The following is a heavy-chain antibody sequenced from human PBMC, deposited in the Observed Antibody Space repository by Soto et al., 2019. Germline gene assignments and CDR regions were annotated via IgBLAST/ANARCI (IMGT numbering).Heavy chain of an antibody. D-gene: IGHD5-12*01. CDR2: ISYDGSNK. V-gene: IGHV3-30*18. J-gene: IGHJ4*02. Sequence: GGSLRLSCAASGFTFSSYGMHWVRQAPGKGLEWVAVISYDGSNKYYADSVKGRFTISRDNSKNTLYLQMNSLRAEDTAVYYCAKDMGRWLQWTFDYWGQGTLVTVSS. CDR1: GFTFSSYG. CDR3: AKDMGRWLQWTFDY.